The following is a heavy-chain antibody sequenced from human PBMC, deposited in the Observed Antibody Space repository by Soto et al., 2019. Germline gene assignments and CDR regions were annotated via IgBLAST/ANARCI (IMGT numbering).Heavy chain of an antibody. V-gene: IGHV1-69*01. CDR2: VSPLFRTS. D-gene: IGHD3-10*01. CDR3: ARVLYYGSGSYSPYGMDV. CDR1: GVSFNNNG. Sequence: QVQLVQSGAEVKKPGSSVKVSCKTSGVSFNNNGIGWVRQAPGHGLEWMGGVSPLFRTSNYARKCQGRISITADASTGTVNMELSSLTSEDTAQYYCARVLYYGSGSYSPYGMDVWGQGTTVTVSS. J-gene: IGHJ6*02.